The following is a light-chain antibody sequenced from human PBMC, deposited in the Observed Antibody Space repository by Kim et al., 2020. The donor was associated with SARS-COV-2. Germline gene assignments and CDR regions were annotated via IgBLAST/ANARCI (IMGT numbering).Light chain of an antibody. J-gene: IGKJ1*01. CDR3: QQYNSYLWT. CDR1: QSISSW. Sequence: DIQMTQSPSTLSASVGDRVTITCRASQSISSWLAWYQQKPGKAPKRLIYDVSSLESGVPSRFSGSGSGTEFTLTISSLQPDDFATYYCQQYNSYLWTFGQGTKVDIK. CDR2: DVS. V-gene: IGKV1-5*01.